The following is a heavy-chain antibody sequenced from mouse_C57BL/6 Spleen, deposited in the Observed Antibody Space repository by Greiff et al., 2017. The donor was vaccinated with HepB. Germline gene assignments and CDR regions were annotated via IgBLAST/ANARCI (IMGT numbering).Heavy chain of an antibody. V-gene: IGHV7-3*01. Sequence: EVQLVESGGGLVQPGGSLSLSCAASGFTFTDYYMSWVRQPPGKALEWLGFIRNKANGYTTEYSASVKGRFTISRDNSHSILYLQMNALRAEDSATYYCAREQDYYYGSSPFAYWGQGTLVTVSA. CDR3: AREQDYYYGSSPFAY. CDR2: IRNKANGYTT. CDR1: GFTFTDYY. D-gene: IGHD1-1*01. J-gene: IGHJ3*01.